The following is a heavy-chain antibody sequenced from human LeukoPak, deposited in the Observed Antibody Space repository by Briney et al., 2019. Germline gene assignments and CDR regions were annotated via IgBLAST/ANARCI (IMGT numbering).Heavy chain of an antibody. CDR2: MNPNSGNT. CDR3: ARSRSGSYLRMSNWFDP. Sequence: ASVKVSCKASGYTFTSYDINWVRQATGQGLEWMGWMNPNSGNTGYAQKFQGRVTITRNTSISTAYMELSSLRSEDTAVYYCARSRSGSYLRMSNWFDPWGQGTLVTVPS. J-gene: IGHJ5*02. D-gene: IGHD1-26*01. V-gene: IGHV1-8*03. CDR1: GYTFTSYD.